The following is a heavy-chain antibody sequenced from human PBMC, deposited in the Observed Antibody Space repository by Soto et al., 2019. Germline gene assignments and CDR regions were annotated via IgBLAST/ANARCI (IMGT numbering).Heavy chain of an antibody. CDR3: ARHRGYHYYGMDV. CDR1: GFTFNDFA. Sequence: GGSLRLSCVASGFTFNDFAMHWVRQAPGKGLEWVSGIPWNSGTLDYADSVRGRFGISRDNAKNSLYLQMNSLRVEDTALYYCARHRGYHYYGMDVWGQGTTVTSP. V-gene: IGHV3-9*01. CDR2: IPWNSGTL. J-gene: IGHJ6*02.